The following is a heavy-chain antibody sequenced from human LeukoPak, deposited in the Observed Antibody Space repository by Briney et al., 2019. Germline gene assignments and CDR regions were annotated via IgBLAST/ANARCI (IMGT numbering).Heavy chain of an antibody. CDR1: GGSISTHDNY. CDR3: ARLYFDFWSGYPDY. CDR2: ISYSGNT. Sequence: SETLSLTCTVSGGSISTHDNYWGWIRQPPGKGLEWLGSISYSGNTHYSPSFQSRVTMSVDTSRNNFSLKLSSVTAADTAVYYCARLYFDFWSGYPDYWGQGTLVTVSS. J-gene: IGHJ4*02. D-gene: IGHD3-3*01. V-gene: IGHV4-39*02.